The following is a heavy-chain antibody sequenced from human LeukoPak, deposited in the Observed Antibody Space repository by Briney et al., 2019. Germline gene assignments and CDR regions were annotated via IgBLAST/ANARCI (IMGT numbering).Heavy chain of an antibody. D-gene: IGHD3-9*01. V-gene: IGHV4-31*03. Sequence: SETLSLTCTVSGGSISSGGYYWSWIRQHPGKGLEWIGYIYYSGSTYYNPSLKSRVTISVDTSKNQFSLKLSSVTAADTAVYYCARVRYFDWSPFYFDYWGQGTLVTVSS. CDR1: GGSISSGGYY. CDR3: ARVRYFDWSPFYFDY. CDR2: IYYSGST. J-gene: IGHJ4*02.